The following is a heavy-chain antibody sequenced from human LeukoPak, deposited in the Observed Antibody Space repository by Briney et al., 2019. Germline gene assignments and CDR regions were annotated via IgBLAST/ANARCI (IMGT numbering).Heavy chain of an antibody. Sequence: ASVKVSCKASGYTFTGYYMHWVRQATGQGLEWMGWMNPNSGNTGYAQKFQGRVTMTRNTSISTAYMELSSLRSEDTAVYYCASYCSSTSCQIRNFDYWGQGTLVTVSS. D-gene: IGHD2-2*01. CDR2: MNPNSGNT. V-gene: IGHV1-8*02. J-gene: IGHJ4*02. CDR3: ASYCSSTSCQIRNFDY. CDR1: GYTFTGYY.